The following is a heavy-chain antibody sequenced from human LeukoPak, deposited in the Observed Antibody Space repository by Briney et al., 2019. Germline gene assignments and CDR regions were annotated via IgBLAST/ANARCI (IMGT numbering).Heavy chain of an antibody. Sequence: ASVKVSCKASGYTFTNYWIYWVRQAPGQGLEWMGWISAYNGNTNYAQKLQGRVTMTTDTSTSTAYMELRSLRSDDTAVYYCARVRVPYNPRGDFDYWGQGTLVTVSS. CDR2: ISAYNGNT. CDR3: ARVRVPYNPRGDFDY. J-gene: IGHJ4*02. CDR1: GYTFTNYW. D-gene: IGHD1-1*01. V-gene: IGHV1-18*04.